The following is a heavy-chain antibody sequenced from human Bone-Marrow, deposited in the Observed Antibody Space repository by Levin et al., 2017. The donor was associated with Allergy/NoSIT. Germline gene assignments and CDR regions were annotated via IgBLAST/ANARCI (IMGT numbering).Heavy chain of an antibody. CDR1: GLSFSNYD. CDR2: ISGGSSRI. D-gene: IGHD3-16*01. CDR3: ASWAMFYYDGSDFDYFCYGMDV. V-gene: IGHV3-21*06. J-gene: IGHJ6*02. Sequence: GGSLRLSCAASGLSFSNYDMNWVRQAPGKGLEWVSSISGGSSRIYYADSVKGRFTISRDNAKNSLYLQMNSLRVEDTAVYYCASWAMFYYDGSDFDYFCYGMDVWGQGTTVTVSS.